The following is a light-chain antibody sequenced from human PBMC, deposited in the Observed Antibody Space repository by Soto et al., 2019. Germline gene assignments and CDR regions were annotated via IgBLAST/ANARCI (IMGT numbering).Light chain of an antibody. V-gene: IGKV3-20*01. CDR1: QSVSSSY. CDR2: GAS. J-gene: IGKJ5*01. CDR3: QQYGSSPIT. Sequence: EIVLTQSPGTLSLSPGERATLSFGAIQSVSSSYLAWYQQKPGQAPRLLIYGASSRATGIPDRFSGSGSGTDFTLTISRLEPEDFAVYYCQQYGSSPITFGQGTRLEIK.